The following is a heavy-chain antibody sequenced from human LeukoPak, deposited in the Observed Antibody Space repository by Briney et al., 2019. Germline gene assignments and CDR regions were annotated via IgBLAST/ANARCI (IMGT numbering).Heavy chain of an antibody. Sequence: PSETLSLTCTVSGGSISSYYWSWIRQPPGKGLEWIGYIYYSGSTNYNPSLKSRVTISVDTSKNQFSLKLSSVTAADTAVYYCARINYDSSGYYYLYAFDIWGQGTMVTVSS. CDR2: IYYSGST. CDR1: GGSISSYY. V-gene: IGHV4-59*01. D-gene: IGHD3-22*01. J-gene: IGHJ3*02. CDR3: ARINYDSSGYYYLYAFDI.